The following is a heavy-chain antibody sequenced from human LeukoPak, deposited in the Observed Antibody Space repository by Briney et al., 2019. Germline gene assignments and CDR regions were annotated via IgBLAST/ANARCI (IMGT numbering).Heavy chain of an antibody. Sequence: SETLSLTCTVSGGSISSYHWSWIRQPPGKGLEWIGYIYYSGSTNYNPSLKSRVTISVDTSKNQFSLKLSSVTAADTAVYYCARVTYDFWSGYYIGYFDYWGQGTLVTVSS. CDR1: GGSISSYH. J-gene: IGHJ4*02. V-gene: IGHV4-59*01. CDR3: ARVTYDFWSGYYIGYFDY. D-gene: IGHD3-3*01. CDR2: IYYSGST.